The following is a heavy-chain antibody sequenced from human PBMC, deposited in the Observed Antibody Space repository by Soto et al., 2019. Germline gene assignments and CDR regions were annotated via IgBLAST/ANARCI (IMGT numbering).Heavy chain of an antibody. J-gene: IGHJ3*02. CDR1: GGSIISGGYS. CDR3: VRRSPEDAFDI. CDR2: IYEGGNT. Sequence: SETLSLTCAVSGGSIISGGYSWSWIRQPPGKGLQWIGHIYEGGNTYYTPSLERRVAISTDKSKNQFSLRLSSVTAAYTAVYYCVRRSPEDAFDIWGQGTMVTVSS. V-gene: IGHV4-30-2*01.